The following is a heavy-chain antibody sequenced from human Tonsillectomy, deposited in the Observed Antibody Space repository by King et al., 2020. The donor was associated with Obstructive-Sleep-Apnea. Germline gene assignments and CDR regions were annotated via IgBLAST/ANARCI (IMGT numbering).Heavy chain of an antibody. CDR3: ARVPRYTRALGWFDP. CDR2: ISAYNGNT. D-gene: IGHD3-16*01. CDR1: GYTFTSYG. Sequence: VQLVQSGAEVKKPGASVKVSCKASGYTFTSYGISWVRQAPGQGLEWMGWISAYNGNTNYAQKRQGRVTMTTDTSTSTAYMELRSLRSDDTAVYYCARVPRYTRALGWFDPWGQGTLVTVSS. J-gene: IGHJ5*02. V-gene: IGHV1-18*04.